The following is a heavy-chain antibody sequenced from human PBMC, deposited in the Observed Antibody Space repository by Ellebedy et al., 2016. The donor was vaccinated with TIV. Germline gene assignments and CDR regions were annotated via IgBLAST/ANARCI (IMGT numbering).Heavy chain of an antibody. V-gene: IGHV6-1*01. Sequence: SQTLSLTCAISGDTVSSDSATWSWIRQSPSRGLEWLGRTYYRSKRYNDYAVSVKSRITINPDTSKNQFSLQLNSVTPEDTAVYYCARRSSRNVMDVWGQGTTVTVSS. CDR3: ARRSSRNVMDV. J-gene: IGHJ6*02. D-gene: IGHD6-13*01. CDR1: GDTVSSDSAT. CDR2: TYYRSKRYN.